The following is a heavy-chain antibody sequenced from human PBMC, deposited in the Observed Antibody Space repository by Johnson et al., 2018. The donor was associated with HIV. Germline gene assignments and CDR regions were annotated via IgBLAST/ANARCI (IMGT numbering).Heavy chain of an antibody. CDR2: ISGSGGST. V-gene: IGHV3-23*04. CDR3: AKHIVLVVYAIGAAFDI. CDR1: GFTFSSYW. J-gene: IGHJ3*02. D-gene: IGHD2-8*02. Sequence: VQLVESGGGVVQPGGSLRLSCAASGFTFSSYWMSWVRQAPGKGLEWVSAISGSGGSTYYADSVKGRFTISRDNSKNTLYLQMNSLRAEDTAVYYCAKHIVLVVYAIGAAFDIWGQGTMVTVSS.